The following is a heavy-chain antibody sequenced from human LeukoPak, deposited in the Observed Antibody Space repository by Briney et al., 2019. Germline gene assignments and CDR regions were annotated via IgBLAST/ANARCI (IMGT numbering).Heavy chain of an antibody. V-gene: IGHV3-23*01. CDR2: ISGSGGST. CDR1: GFTFSSYA. CDR3: AKSRRGYSYGEEGDY. Sequence: GGSLRLSCAASGFTFSSYAMSWVRQAPGKGLEWVSAISGSGGSTYYADSVKGRFTISRDNSKNTLYLQMNSLRAEDTAVYYCAKSRRGYSYGEEGDYWGQGTLVTVPS. D-gene: IGHD5-18*01. J-gene: IGHJ4*02.